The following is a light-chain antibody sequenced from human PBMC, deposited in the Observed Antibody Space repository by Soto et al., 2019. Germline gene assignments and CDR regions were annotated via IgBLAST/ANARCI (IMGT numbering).Light chain of an antibody. CDR1: QSVSSSY. V-gene: IGKV3-20*01. Sequence: EIVLTQSPGTLSLSPGERATLSCRASQSVSSSYLGWYQQKPGQAPRHLIYGASTRATGIPDRFSGSGSGTDFTLTISSLEPEDFAVYYCQQYGSSFSFTFGPGTKVDIK. J-gene: IGKJ3*01. CDR3: QQYGSSFSFT. CDR2: GAS.